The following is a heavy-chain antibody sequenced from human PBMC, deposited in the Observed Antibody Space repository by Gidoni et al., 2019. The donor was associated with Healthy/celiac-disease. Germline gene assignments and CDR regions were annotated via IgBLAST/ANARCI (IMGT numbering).Heavy chain of an antibody. Sequence: QLQLQESGPGLVKPSETLSLTCTVSGGSISSSSYYWGWIRQPPRKGLEWIGSIYYSGSTYYNPSLKSRVTISVDTSKNQFSLKLSSVTAADTAVYYCARIDSGYYGSGSDDYWGQGTLVTVSS. J-gene: IGHJ4*02. CDR2: IYYSGST. CDR1: GGSISSSSYY. CDR3: ARIDSGYYGSGSDDY. D-gene: IGHD3-10*01. V-gene: IGHV4-39*01.